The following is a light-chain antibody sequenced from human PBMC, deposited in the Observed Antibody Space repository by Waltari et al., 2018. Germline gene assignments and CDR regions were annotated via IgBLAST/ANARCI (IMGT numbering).Light chain of an antibody. CDR1: STDVGGYNN. CDR3: SSYTSSSTLV. Sequence: QSALTQPASVSGSPGQSLTISCTGNSTDVGGYNNVSWYQQHPGKAPKLMIYEVSNRPSGVSNRFSGSKSGNTASLTISGLQAEDEADYYCSSYTSSSTLVFGGGTKLTVL. CDR2: EVS. J-gene: IGLJ2*01. V-gene: IGLV2-14*01.